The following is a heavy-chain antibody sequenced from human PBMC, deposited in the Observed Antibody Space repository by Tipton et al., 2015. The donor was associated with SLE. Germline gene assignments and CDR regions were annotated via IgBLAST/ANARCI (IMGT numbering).Heavy chain of an antibody. Sequence: QLVQSGPEVKKPGASVKVSCKASGYTFTSYDINWVRQATGQGLEWMGWMNPNSGNTGYAQKFQGRVTMTRNTSISTAYMELSSLRSADTAGYYCARGWYSYGVFDYWGQGTLVTVSS. CDR2: MNPNSGNT. J-gene: IGHJ4*02. D-gene: IGHD5-18*01. CDR1: GYTFTSYD. CDR3: ARGWYSYGVFDY. V-gene: IGHV1-8*01.